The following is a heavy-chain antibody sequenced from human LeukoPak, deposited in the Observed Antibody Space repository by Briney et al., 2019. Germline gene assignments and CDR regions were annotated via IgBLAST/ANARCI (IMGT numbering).Heavy chain of an antibody. CDR2: FDPEDGET. Sequence: ASVKVSCKTSGYSFTSYGMKCVPQAPGQGLEWMGGFDPEDGETIYAQKFQGRVTMTEDTSTDTAYMELSSLRSEDTAVYYCATWSNYPFDYWGQGTLVTVSS. CDR3: ATWSNYPFDY. J-gene: IGHJ4*02. CDR1: GYSFTSYG. V-gene: IGHV1-24*01. D-gene: IGHD2-8*01.